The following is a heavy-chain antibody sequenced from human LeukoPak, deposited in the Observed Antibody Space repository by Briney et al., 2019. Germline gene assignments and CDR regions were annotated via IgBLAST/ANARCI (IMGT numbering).Heavy chain of an antibody. CDR3: ARGGKQWRGGNYFDS. Sequence: ASVKVSCKASGYTVTDYALHWVRQDPGQSLEWKGWITTGRGETRYSQEFQRRITFTRDTSASTVYMDLSDLRSEDTAVYYCARGGKQWRGGNYFDSWGQGTLVAVSS. D-gene: IGHD6-19*01. V-gene: IGHV1-3*03. CDR1: GYTVTDYA. CDR2: ITTGRGET. J-gene: IGHJ4*02.